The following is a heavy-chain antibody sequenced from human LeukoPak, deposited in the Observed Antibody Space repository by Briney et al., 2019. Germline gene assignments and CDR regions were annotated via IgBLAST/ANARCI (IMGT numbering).Heavy chain of an antibody. CDR1: GGSISRYY. J-gene: IGHJ4*02. Sequence: SETLSLTCTVSGGSISRYYWSWIRQPPGKGLEWIGYIYYSGSTNYNPSLKSRVTISVDTSKNQFSLKLSSVAAADTAVYYCARAINWGSPYFDYWGQGTPVTVSS. CDR2: IYYSGST. V-gene: IGHV4-59*01. D-gene: IGHD7-27*01. CDR3: ARAINWGSPYFDY.